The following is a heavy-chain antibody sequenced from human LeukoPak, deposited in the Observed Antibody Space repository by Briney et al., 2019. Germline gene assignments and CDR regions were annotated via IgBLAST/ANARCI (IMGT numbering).Heavy chain of an antibody. J-gene: IGHJ4*02. CDR1: GFTFSSYA. CDR3: AKKKRELRGFDY. V-gene: IGHV3-23*01. D-gene: IGHD1-7*01. Sequence: PGGSLRLSCAASGFTFSSYAMSWVRQAPGKGLEWVSVIGGSGGSTYYADSVKGRFTISRYNSKNTLYLQMSSLRAEDTAVYYCAKKKRELRGFDYWGQGTLVTVSS. CDR2: IGGSGGST.